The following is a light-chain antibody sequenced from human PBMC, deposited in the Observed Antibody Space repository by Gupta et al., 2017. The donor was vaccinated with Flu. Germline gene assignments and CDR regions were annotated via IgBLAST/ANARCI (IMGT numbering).Light chain of an antibody. CDR2: NND. CDR3: ATWDDNRNGWV. CDR1: SSNIGSNT. J-gene: IGLJ3*02. Sequence: VTISCSGSSSNIGSNTVNWYQQVPGTAPKLLIYNNDQRHSGVPDRFSGSKSGTSAALAISGLQAGDEGDYYCATWDDNRNGWVFGGGAKLTVL. V-gene: IGLV1-44*01.